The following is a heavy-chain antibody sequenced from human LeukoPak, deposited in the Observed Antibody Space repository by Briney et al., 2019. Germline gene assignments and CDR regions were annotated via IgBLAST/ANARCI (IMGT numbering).Heavy chain of an antibody. CDR3: ARPEASRSCGKNLGY. D-gene: IGHD1-26*01. Sequence: RSSVKVSSNASGDAFTSYYFSWVIQATRQGRQWMRWKNTNSGNTDYAAKFKSRVTITVNTSKNKSYLELSSVTSEDTAVYYCARPEASRSCGKNLGYWGQGTLVGVSS. CDR1: GDAFTSYY. V-gene: IGHV1-8*01. CDR2: KNTNSGNT. J-gene: IGHJ4*02.